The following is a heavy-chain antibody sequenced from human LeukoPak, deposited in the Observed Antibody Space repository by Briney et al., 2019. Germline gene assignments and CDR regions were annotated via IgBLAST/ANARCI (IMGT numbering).Heavy chain of an antibody. CDR2: IYNDGST. CDR3: ARNILFAFDI. J-gene: IGHJ3*02. V-gene: IGHV3-53*01. Sequence: PGGSLRLSCAASGLTVSSSYMSWVRQAPGKGLEWVSIIYNDGSTYYADSTKGRFTISRDNSKNTLYLQVNSLGAEDTAMYYCARNILFAFDIWGQGTMVTVSS. CDR1: GLTVSSSY.